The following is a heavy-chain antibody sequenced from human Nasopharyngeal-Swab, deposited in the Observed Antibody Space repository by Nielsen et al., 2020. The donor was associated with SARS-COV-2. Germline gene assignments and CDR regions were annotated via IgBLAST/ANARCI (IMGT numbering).Heavy chain of an antibody. D-gene: IGHD3-22*01. Sequence: GESLKISCAASGFTFSSYEMNWVRQAPGKGLEWVSYISSSGSTIFYADSVKGRYTISRDNAKNSLYLQMNSLRAADTAVYYCAREERITMIVVVIPGAFDIWGQGTMVTVSS. CDR2: ISSSGSTI. CDR1: GFTFSSYE. V-gene: IGHV3-48*03. J-gene: IGHJ3*02. CDR3: AREERITMIVVVIPGAFDI.